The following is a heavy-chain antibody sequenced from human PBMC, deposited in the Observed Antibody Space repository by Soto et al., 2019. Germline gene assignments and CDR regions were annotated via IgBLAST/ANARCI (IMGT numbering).Heavy chain of an antibody. D-gene: IGHD6-19*01. CDR2: IYSGGST. V-gene: IGHV3-53*04. CDR3: AKDRGYVAVYWFDP. CDR1: GFTVSSNY. J-gene: IGHJ5*02. Sequence: GGSLRLSCAASGFTVSSNYMSWVRQAPGKGLEWVSVIYSGGSTYYADSVKGRFTISRHNSKNTLYLQMNSLRAEDTAVYYCAKDRGYVAVYWFDPWGQGTLVTVSS.